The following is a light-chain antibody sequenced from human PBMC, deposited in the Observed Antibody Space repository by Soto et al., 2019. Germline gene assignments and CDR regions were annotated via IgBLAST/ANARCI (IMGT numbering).Light chain of an antibody. CDR1: SSDDGGYNY. CDR3: SSYTRSNTCV. CDR2: DVS. Sequence: QSALTQPASVSGSPGQSITISCTGTSSDDGGYNYVSWYQQHPGKAPKRIISDVSNRPSGTSNRFSGSKSGNTASLTIAVLQAEDDADYYCSSYTRSNTCVFGVGTTLPVL. V-gene: IGLV2-14*01. J-gene: IGLJ3*02.